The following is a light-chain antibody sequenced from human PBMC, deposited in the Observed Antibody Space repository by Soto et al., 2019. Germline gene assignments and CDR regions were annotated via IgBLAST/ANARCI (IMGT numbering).Light chain of an antibody. CDR2: EVT. V-gene: IGLV2-8*01. CDR1: SSDVGAYNY. Sequence: QSVLTQPPSASGSPGQSVTISCTGTSSDVGAYNYVSWYQQHAGKAPKLVIYEVTKRPSGVPDRFSGSKSANTASLTVSGLPAEDEDDYYCSSFASSNTWVFGGGTKLTVL. CDR3: SSFASSNTWV. J-gene: IGLJ3*02.